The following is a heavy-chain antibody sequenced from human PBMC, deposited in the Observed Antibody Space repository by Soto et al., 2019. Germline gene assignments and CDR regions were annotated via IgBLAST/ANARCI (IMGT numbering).Heavy chain of an antibody. CDR1: GGTFSSHS. Sequence: SVKVSCKASGGTFSSHSINWVRQAPGQGLEWMGGIITLLGTSNYAQNFQGRVTITADQSTSTAYMELNSLTSDDTAVYYCAREVGYGDFSAALLDWGQGTLVTVSS. CDR2: IITLLGTS. V-gene: IGHV1-69*10. CDR3: AREVGYGDFSAALLD. J-gene: IGHJ4*02. D-gene: IGHD2-21*02.